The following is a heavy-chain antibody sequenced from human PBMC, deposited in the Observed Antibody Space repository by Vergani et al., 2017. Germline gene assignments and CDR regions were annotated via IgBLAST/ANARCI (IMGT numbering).Heavy chain of an antibody. CDR3: ARPHGDILPPDPRRLGY. CDR1: GYTFTSYY. Sequence: QVQLVQSGAEVKKPGASVKVSCKASGYTFTSYYIHWVRQAPGQGLEWMGIINPSGGSTTYAQQFQGRLTMTRDTSTSTVYMDLSNLRSEDTAVYYCARPHGDILPPDPRRLGYWGQGTLVTVSS. CDR2: INPSGGST. J-gene: IGHJ4*02. V-gene: IGHV1-46*03.